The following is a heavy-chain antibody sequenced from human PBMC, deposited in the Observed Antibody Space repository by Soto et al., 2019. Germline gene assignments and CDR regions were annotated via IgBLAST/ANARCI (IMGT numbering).Heavy chain of an antibody. CDR3: ARSITFDWLFFDY. Sequence: LPLTCTVSGASINRNNWWSWVRQAPGKGLEWIGEIYHSGSTNYNPSLKSRVTISVDKSKNQFSLKLSSVTAADTAVYYCARSITFDWLFFDYWGQGTLVTVSS. V-gene: IGHV4-4*02. J-gene: IGHJ4*02. CDR1: GASINRNNW. D-gene: IGHD3-9*01. CDR2: IYHSGST.